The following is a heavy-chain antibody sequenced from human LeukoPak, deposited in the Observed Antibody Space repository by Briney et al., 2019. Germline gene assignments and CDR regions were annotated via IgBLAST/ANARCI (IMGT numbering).Heavy chain of an antibody. CDR1: GFTFSSYS. J-gene: IGHJ4*02. D-gene: IGHD5-18*01. CDR2: ISSSSSYI. Sequence: GGSLRLSCAASGFTFSSYSMNWVRQAPGKGLEWVSSISSSSSYIYYADSVKGRFTISRDNAKNSLYLQMNSLRAEDTAVYYCARERSAMVTGFDYWGQGTLVTVYS. CDR3: ARERSAMVTGFDY. V-gene: IGHV3-21*01.